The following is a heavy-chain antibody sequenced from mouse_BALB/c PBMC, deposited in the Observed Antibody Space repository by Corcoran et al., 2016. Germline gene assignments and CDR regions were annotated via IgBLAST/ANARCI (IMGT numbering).Heavy chain of an antibody. D-gene: IGHD4-1*01. J-gene: IGHJ1*01. CDR2: IDPANGNT. CDR1: DFNIKDTY. CDR3: ANWDWYFDV. Sequence: EVQLQQSGAELVKPGASVKLSCTASDFNIKDTYMHWVKQRPEQGLEWIGRIDPANGNTKYDPKFQGKANITADTSSNTAYLQLSSLTSEDTAVYYCANWDWYFDVWGAGTTVTVSS. V-gene: IGHV14-3*02.